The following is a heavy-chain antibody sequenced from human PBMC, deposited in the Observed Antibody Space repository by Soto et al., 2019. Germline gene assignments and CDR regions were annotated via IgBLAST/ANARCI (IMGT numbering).Heavy chain of an antibody. V-gene: IGHV3-30-3*01. Sequence: QVQLVESGGGVVQPGRSLRLSCAASGFTVSAYTMHWVRQAPGKGLEWVAVISSDGNNKYYTDSVKGRFTISRDTSTNPLYLQMNSLRAEDTAVYNCARWEQPLFDYWGQGTLVTVSS. CDR2: ISSDGNNK. CDR1: GFTVSAYT. J-gene: IGHJ4*02. CDR3: ARWEQPLFDY. D-gene: IGHD1-26*01.